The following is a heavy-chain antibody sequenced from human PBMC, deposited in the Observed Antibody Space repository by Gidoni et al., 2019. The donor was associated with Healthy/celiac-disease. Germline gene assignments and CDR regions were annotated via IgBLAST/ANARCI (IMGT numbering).Heavy chain of an antibody. D-gene: IGHD2-2*02. CDR1: GGSISSSSYY. Sequence: QLQLQESGPGLVKPSETLSLTCTVSGGSISSSSYYWGWIRQPPGKGLEWIGSIYYSGSTYYNPSLKSRVTISVDTSKNQFSLKLSSVTAADTAVYYCASPYCSSTSCYNGGMAAFDIWGQGTMVTVSS. V-gene: IGHV4-39*01. CDR2: IYYSGST. J-gene: IGHJ3*02. CDR3: ASPYCSSTSCYNGGMAAFDI.